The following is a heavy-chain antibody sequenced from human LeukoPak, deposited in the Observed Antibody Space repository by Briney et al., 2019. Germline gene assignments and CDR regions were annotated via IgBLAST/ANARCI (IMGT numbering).Heavy chain of an antibody. CDR3: ASSTHCSSTGCYPRGTTPEDY. J-gene: IGHJ4*02. Sequence: SQTLSLTCTVSGGSISSSSYYWSWIRQPAGKGLEWIGRIYTTGSTTNYNPSLKSRITISIDTSKNQFSLKLSSVTAADTAVYYCASSTHCSSTGCYPRGTTPEDYWGQGTLVTVSS. V-gene: IGHV4-61*02. CDR2: IYTTGST. D-gene: IGHD2-2*01. CDR1: GGSISSSSYY.